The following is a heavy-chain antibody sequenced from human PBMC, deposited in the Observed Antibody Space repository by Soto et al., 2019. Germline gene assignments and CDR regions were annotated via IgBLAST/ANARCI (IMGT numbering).Heavy chain of an antibody. Sequence: PGGSLRLSCAVSGFTFSSYDVAWVRQAPGKGLEWISSLNGGGDITHYADSVKGRFTISRDNSKNTVFLQMNSLRAEDTAVYFCARRDTLYSISYFDYRGQGTRVSVSS. CDR2: LNGGGDIT. V-gene: IGHV3-23*01. D-gene: IGHD5-18*01. CDR3: ARRDTLYSISYFDY. CDR1: GFTFSSYD. J-gene: IGHJ4*02.